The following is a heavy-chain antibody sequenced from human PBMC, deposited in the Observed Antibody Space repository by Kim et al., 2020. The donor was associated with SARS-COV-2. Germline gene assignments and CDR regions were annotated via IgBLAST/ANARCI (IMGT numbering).Heavy chain of an antibody. D-gene: IGHD3-22*01. CDR1: GFTVSNNY. J-gene: IGHJ3*02. CDR2: IYGGGST. V-gene: IGHV3-66*01. CDR3: ASENLYYDSSGYNSGSFDI. Sequence: GGSLRLSCAASGFTVSNNYMSWVRQAPGKGLEWVSVIYGGGSTDYADSVKGRFTVSRDKSKNMLYLQMNSLGAEDTAVYYCASENLYYDSSGYNSGSFDIWGQGTMVTVSS.